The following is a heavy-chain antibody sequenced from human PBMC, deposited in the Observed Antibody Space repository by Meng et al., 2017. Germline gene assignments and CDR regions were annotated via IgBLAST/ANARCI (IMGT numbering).Heavy chain of an antibody. Sequence: GESLKISCAASGFIFSSNAMSWVRQAPGKGLEWVSAISGSGGSAYYADSVKGRFTISRDNSKNTLYLQMNSLRAEDTAVYYCAKVDYGDSEYYFDYWGQGTLVTVSS. V-gene: IGHV3-23*01. J-gene: IGHJ4*02. D-gene: IGHD4-17*01. CDR2: ISGSGGSA. CDR3: AKVDYGDSEYYFDY. CDR1: GFIFSSNA.